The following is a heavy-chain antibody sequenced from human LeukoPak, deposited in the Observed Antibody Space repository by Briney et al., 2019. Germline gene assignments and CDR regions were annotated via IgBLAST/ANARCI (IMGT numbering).Heavy chain of an antibody. CDR3: AREEAAAGTANGRDYYGMDV. D-gene: IGHD6-13*01. CDR2: IIPILGIA. J-gene: IGHJ6*02. V-gene: IGHV1-69*04. Sequence: GASVKVSCKASGGTFSSYAISWVRQAPGQGLEWMGRIIPILGIANYAQKFQGRVTITADKSTSTAYMELSSLRSEDTAVYYCAREEAAAGTANGRDYYGMDVWGQGTTVTVSS. CDR1: GGTFSSYA.